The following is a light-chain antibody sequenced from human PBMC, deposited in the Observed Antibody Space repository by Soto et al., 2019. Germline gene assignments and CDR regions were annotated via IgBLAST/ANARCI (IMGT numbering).Light chain of an antibody. Sequence: TQSPGTLSLSPGERATLSCRASQSVSSSYLAWYQQKAGKAPKLLIYEASSLESGVSSRFSGSGSGTEFTLTISSLQPDDFATYYCQQYNTYPWTFGQGTKVEIK. CDR2: EAS. CDR3: QQYNTYPWT. J-gene: IGKJ1*01. V-gene: IGKV1-5*03. CDR1: QSVSSS.